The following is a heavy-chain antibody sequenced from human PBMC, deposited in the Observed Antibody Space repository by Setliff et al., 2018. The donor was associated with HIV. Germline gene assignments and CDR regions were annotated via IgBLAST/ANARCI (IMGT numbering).Heavy chain of an antibody. V-gene: IGHV4-34*01. CDR3: ARAYYYYYMDV. CDR1: GGSFSAYH. J-gene: IGHJ6*03. CDR2: INHSGST. Sequence: SETLSLTCAVYGGSFSAYHWSWIRQTPGKGLEWLGEINHSGSTAYNLALESRVSMSIDTSKNQFSLKLTSVTAADTAVYYCARAYYYYYMDVWGKGTTVTVSS.